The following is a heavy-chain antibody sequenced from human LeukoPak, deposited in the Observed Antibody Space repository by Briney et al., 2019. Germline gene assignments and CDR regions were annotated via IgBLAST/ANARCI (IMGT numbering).Heavy chain of an antibody. D-gene: IGHD1-26*01. CDR1: GGSISSSSYY. V-gene: IGHV4-39*07. CDR3: ARTPITHSGSYFFWFDP. J-gene: IGHJ5*02. CDR2: IYYSGST. Sequence: SETLSLTCTVSGGSISSSSYYWGWIRQPPGKGLEWIGSIYYSGSTNYNPSLKSRVTISVDTSKNQFSLKLSSVTAADTAVYYCARTPITHSGSYFFWFDPWGQGTLVTVSS.